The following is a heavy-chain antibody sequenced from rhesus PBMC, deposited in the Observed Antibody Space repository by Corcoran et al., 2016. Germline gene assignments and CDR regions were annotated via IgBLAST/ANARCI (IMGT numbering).Heavy chain of an antibody. Sequence: QVQLQESGPGLAKPSETLSLSCAVSGSSISSGYYWSWFLHPPGKGLGWIGYTTYSGSTSYNTSLKSRVTIERDTSENQFSLKLTSVTAADKAVYYCAREPEYGINFDYWGQGVLVTVSP. D-gene: IGHD4-29*01. V-gene: IGHV4-122*02. CDR3: AREPEYGINFDY. CDR1: GSSISSGYY. J-gene: IGHJ4*01. CDR2: TTYSGST.